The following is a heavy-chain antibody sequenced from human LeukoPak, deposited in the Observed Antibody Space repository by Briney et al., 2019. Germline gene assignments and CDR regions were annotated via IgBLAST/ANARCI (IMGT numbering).Heavy chain of an antibody. CDR2: ISSYNGNT. J-gene: IGHJ4*02. V-gene: IGHV1-18*01. CDR1: GYTFTSYG. CDR3: ARSVGLLMVYATTYYFDY. D-gene: IGHD2-8*01. Sequence: GASVKVSCKASGYTFTSYGISWVRQAPGQGLGWMGWISSYNGNTNYAQKLQGRVTMTPDRSTSTAYMELRSLRSDDTAVSYCARSVGLLMVYATTYYFDYWGQGTLVTVSS.